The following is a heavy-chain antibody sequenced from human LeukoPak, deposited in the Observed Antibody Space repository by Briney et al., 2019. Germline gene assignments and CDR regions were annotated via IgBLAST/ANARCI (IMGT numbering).Heavy chain of an antibody. CDR1: GFTFSSYA. CDR3: ARVSVAGNIGY. Sequence: GGSLRLSCAASGFTFSSYAMSWVRQAPGKGLEWVAVISYDGSNKYYADSVKGRFTISRDNSKNTLYLQMNSLRAEDTAVYYCARVSVAGNIGYWGQGTLVTVSS. D-gene: IGHD6-19*01. J-gene: IGHJ4*02. CDR2: ISYDGSNK. V-gene: IGHV3-30-3*01.